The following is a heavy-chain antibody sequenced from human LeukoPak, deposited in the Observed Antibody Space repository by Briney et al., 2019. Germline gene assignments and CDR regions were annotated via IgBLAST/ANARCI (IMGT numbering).Heavy chain of an antibody. J-gene: IGHJ4*02. CDR1: GFTFSKYW. Sequence: GGSLRLSCAASGFTFSKYWMSWVRKAPGQGLEWVANINHDGSETYYVDSVKGRFTISRDNAKNSLFLQMISLRAEDTAVYYCAREGIYGSSSPPGYWGQGTLVTVSS. D-gene: IGHD6-6*01. CDR3: AREGIYGSSSPPGY. CDR2: INHDGSET. V-gene: IGHV3-7*01.